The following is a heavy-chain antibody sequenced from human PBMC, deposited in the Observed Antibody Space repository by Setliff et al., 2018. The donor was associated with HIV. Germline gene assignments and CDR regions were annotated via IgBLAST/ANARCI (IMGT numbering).Heavy chain of an antibody. J-gene: IGHJ4*02. D-gene: IGHD6-19*01. CDR3: ARDSYGGSGWPFDY. Sequence: KPGGSLRLSCAVSGFTFNDYYMSWIRQAPGKGLEYISYIGGSGGTDIKYADSVKGRFTISRDTAKNSLYLQMNSLRAEDTAVYYCARDSYGGSGWPFDYWGQGTLVTVSS. V-gene: IGHV3-11*04. CDR1: GFTFNDYY. CDR2: IGGSGGTDI.